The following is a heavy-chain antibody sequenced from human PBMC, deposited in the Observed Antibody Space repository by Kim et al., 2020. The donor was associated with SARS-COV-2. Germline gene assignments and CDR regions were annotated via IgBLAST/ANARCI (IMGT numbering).Heavy chain of an antibody. CDR1: GGTFSSYA. V-gene: IGHV1-69*13. CDR2: IIPIFVTA. CDR3: VRDQFYSGYEGLDY. J-gene: IGHJ4*02. Sequence: SVKVSCKDSGGTFSSYAISWVRQAPGQGLEWMGGIIPIFVTANYAQKFQGRVMITADESTSTPYMELGCLRSEDTDVYFCVRDQFYSGYEGLDYWGQVT. D-gene: IGHD5-12*01.